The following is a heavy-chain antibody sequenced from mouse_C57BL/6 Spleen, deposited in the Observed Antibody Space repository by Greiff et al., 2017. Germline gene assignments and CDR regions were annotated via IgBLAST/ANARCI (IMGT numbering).Heavy chain of an antibody. CDR1: GFNIKNSY. CDR2: IGPASGTT. CDR3: SRNGYYVSMDY. Sequence: VQLQQSVAGLVRPGASVKLSCTASGFNIKNSYMHWVKQRPEQGLEWIARIGPASGTTNYAQTFPGKATITADNSTNTAYLQLSSLTSEDTAIYYLSRNGYYVSMDYWGQGTSGTVSS. D-gene: IGHD2-3*01. V-gene: IGHV14-3*01. J-gene: IGHJ4*01.